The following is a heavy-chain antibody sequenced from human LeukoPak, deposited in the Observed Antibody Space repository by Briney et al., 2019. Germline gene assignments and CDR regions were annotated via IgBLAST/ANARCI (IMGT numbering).Heavy chain of an antibody. CDR3: ARVVRFLEWSPSDYYYYYMDV. CDR2: MNPNSGNT. D-gene: IGHD3-3*01. V-gene: IGHV1-8*03. Sequence: ASVKVSCKASGYTSTSYDINWVRQATGQGLEWMGWMNPNSGNTGYAQKFQGRVTITRNTSISTAYMELSSLRSEDTAVYYCARVVRFLEWSPSDYYYYYMDVWGKGTTVTVSS. CDR1: GYTSTSYD. J-gene: IGHJ6*03.